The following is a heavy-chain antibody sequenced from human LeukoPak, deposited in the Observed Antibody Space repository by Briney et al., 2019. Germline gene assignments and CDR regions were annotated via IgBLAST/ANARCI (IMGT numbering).Heavy chain of an antibody. V-gene: IGHV3-7*01. CDR2: IKEDGSEK. D-gene: IGHD2-8*01. J-gene: IGHJ6*02. CDR3: ARNSFAELMLLGSAYGMDV. Sequence: GGSLRLSCAASPFTSSGHWMSWVRQAPGKGVEWVANIKEDGSEKYYLDSVKGRFTISRDNAKNSLHLQINSLRVEDTAVYYCARNSFAELMLLGSAYGMDVWGQGTTVIVSS. CDR1: PFTSSGHW.